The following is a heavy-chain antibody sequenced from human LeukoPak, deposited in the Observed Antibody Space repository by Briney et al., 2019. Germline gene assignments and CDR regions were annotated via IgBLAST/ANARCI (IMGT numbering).Heavy chain of an antibody. CDR2: ISSSGSMI. J-gene: IGHJ4*02. CDR3: ARDEYIHGDLTNFDS. CDR1: GFTFSDYY. V-gene: IGHV3-11*04. Sequence: GGSLRLSCAASGFTFSDYYMSWIRQAPGKGLEWVSYISSSGSMISDADSVKGRFTISRDNAKKSLYLQMNSLRAEDTAVYYCARDEYIHGDLTNFDSWGQGTLVTVSS. D-gene: IGHD4-17*01.